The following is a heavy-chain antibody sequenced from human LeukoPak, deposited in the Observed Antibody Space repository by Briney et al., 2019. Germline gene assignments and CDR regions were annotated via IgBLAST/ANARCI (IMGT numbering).Heavy chain of an antibody. CDR3: ARDEGYFDY. Sequence: PGGSLRLSCAASGFTFSSFGMHWVRQAPGKGLVWVSRINTDGSSTSYADSVKGRFTISRDNAKNTLYLQMNSLRAEDTALYYCARDEGYFDYWGQGTLVTVSS. CDR2: INTDGSST. V-gene: IGHV3-74*01. CDR1: GFTFSSFG. J-gene: IGHJ4*02.